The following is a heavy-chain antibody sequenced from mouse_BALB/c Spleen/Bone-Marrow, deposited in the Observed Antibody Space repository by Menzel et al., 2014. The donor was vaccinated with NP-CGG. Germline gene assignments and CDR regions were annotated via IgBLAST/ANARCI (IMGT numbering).Heavy chain of an antibody. J-gene: IGHJ2*01. Sequence: EVKLVESGGGLVQPGGSLRLSCATSGFTFSDFYMEWVRQPPGKRLEWIAASRNKANDYTTEYSASVKGRFIVFRDTSQSILYLQMNALRAEDTAIYYCARAPGTWYFDYWGQGTTLTVSS. D-gene: IGHD3-3*01. CDR2: SRNKANDYTT. CDR3: ARAPGTWYFDY. CDR1: GFTFSDFY. V-gene: IGHV7-1*02.